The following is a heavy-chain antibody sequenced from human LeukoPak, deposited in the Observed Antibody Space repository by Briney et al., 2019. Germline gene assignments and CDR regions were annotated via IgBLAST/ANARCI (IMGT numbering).Heavy chain of an antibody. CDR1: GGSISSGSYY. CDR2: IYTSGST. Sequence: SETLSLTCTVSGGSISSGSYYWTWIRQPAGKGLEWIGRIYTSGSTNHNPSLKSRVTISLDTSKNQFSLKLISVTAADTAVYYCARANSYDILTGTFDYWGQGTLVTVSS. V-gene: IGHV4-61*02. J-gene: IGHJ4*02. CDR3: ARANSYDILTGTFDY. D-gene: IGHD3-9*01.